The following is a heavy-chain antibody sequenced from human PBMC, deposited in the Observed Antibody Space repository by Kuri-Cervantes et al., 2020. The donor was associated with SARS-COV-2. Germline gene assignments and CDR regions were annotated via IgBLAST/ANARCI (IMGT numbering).Heavy chain of an antibody. J-gene: IGHJ6*03. V-gene: IGHV1-69*05. Sequence: SVKVSCKASVGTFSSYAISWVRQAPGQGLEWMGGIIPIFGTANYAQKPQGRVTMTRDTSISTAYMELSRLRSDDTAVYYCARVGYDFWCGRPYYYMDVWGKGTTVTVSS. D-gene: IGHD3-3*01. CDR3: ARVGYDFWCGRPYYYMDV. CDR1: VGTFSSYA. CDR2: IIPIFGTA.